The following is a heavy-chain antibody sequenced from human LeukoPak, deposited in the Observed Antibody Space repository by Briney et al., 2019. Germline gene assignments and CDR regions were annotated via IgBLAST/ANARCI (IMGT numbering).Heavy chain of an antibody. D-gene: IGHD3-22*01. CDR2: ISGGSGST. Sequence: PGGSLRLSCTASGFTFGDDGMSWFRQAPGKGLAWVSTISGGSGSTYCADSVKGRFTISRDNSKNTLYLQMNSLRDEDTAVYYCAKHRFESGGYHSTDWGQGTLVTVSS. J-gene: IGHJ4*02. CDR3: AKHRFESGGYHSTD. V-gene: IGHV3-23*01. CDR1: GFTFGDDG.